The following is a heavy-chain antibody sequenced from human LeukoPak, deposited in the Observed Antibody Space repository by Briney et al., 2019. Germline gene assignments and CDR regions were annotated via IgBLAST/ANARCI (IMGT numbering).Heavy chain of an antibody. CDR2: ISWNSGSI. D-gene: IGHD3-3*01. CDR1: GFTFDDYA. V-gene: IGHV3-9*01. Sequence: PGGSVRLSCAASGFTFDDYAMHWVRQAPGKGLEWVSGISWNSGSIGYADSVKGRFTISRDNAKNSLYPQMNSLRAEDTAVYYCARDSAIFGVVFDYWGQGALVTVSS. J-gene: IGHJ4*02. CDR3: ARDSAIFGVVFDY.